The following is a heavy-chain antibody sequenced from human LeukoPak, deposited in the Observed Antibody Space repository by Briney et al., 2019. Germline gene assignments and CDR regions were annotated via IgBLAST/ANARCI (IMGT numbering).Heavy chain of an antibody. Sequence: GGSLRLSCAASGFTFNTYDMHWVRQAPGKGLEWVVFIRYDGSNKYYADSVKGRFTISRDNSKNTLYLQMNSLRAEDTAVYYCAKAEGITMIVVVITPFDYWGQGTLVTVSS. D-gene: IGHD3-22*01. CDR1: GFTFNTYD. J-gene: IGHJ4*02. CDR3: AKAEGITMIVVVITPFDY. V-gene: IGHV3-30*02. CDR2: IRYDGSNK.